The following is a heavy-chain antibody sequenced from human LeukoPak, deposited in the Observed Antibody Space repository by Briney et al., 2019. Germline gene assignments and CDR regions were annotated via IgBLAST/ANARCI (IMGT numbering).Heavy chain of an antibody. V-gene: IGHV1-18*01. Sequence: ASVKVSCKASGYTFTSYGISWVRQAPGQGLEWMGWISAYNGNTNYAQKLQGRVTMTTDTSTSTAYMELRSLRSDDTAVYYCARDRDYDILTGLGYYYGMDVWGQGTRSPSP. J-gene: IGHJ6*02. CDR2: ISAYNGNT. CDR1: GYTFTSYG. CDR3: ARDRDYDILTGLGYYYGMDV. D-gene: IGHD3-9*01.